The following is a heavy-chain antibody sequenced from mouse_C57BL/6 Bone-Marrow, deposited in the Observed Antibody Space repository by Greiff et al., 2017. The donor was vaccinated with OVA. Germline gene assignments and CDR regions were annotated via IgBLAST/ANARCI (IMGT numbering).Heavy chain of an antibody. CDR1: GYTFTSYW. CDR2: IDPSDSYT. CDR3: ARRGEDDPDY. J-gene: IGHJ2*01. V-gene: IGHV1-69*01. Sequence: QVQLKESGAELVMPGASVKLSCKASGYTFTSYWMHWVKQRPGQGLEWIGEIDPSDSYTNYNQKFKGKSTLTVDKSSSTAYMQLSSLTSEDSAVYYCARRGEDDPDYWGQGTTLTVSS.